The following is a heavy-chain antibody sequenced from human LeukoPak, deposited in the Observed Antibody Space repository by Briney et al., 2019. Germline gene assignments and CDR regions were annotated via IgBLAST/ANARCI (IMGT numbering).Heavy chain of an antibody. V-gene: IGHV4-59*01. D-gene: IGHD2-15*01. CDR3: ARGSWDV. J-gene: IGHJ6*04. CDR2: IYYSAST. Sequence: KGLEWIGYIYYSASTNYNPSLKSRVTISVDTSKNQFSLKLSSVTAADTAVYYCARGSWDVWGKGTTVTVSS.